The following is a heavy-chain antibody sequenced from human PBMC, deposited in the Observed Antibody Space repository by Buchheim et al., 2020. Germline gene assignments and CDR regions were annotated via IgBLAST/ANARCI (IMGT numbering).Heavy chain of an antibody. CDR3: ARSYYYGSGSFPDY. CDR2: INHSGST. Sequence: QVQLQQWGAGLLKPSETLSLTCAVYGGSFSGYYWSWIRQPPGKGLEWIGEINHSGSTNYNPSLKSRATISVDTSKNQFSLKLSSVTAADTAVYYCARSYYYGSGSFPDYWGQGTL. V-gene: IGHV4-34*01. J-gene: IGHJ4*02. D-gene: IGHD3-10*01. CDR1: GGSFSGYY.